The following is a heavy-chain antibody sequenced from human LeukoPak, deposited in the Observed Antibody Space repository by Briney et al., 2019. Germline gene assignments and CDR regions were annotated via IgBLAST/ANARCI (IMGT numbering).Heavy chain of an antibody. D-gene: IGHD6-19*01. Sequence: SETLSLTCTVSGGSISSSSYYWGWIRQPPGKGLEWIGSIYYSGSTYYNPSLKSRVTISVDTSKNQFSLKLSSVTAADTAVYYCARVGSESGWYLVPLAFDIWGQGTMVTVSS. J-gene: IGHJ3*02. CDR1: GGSISSSSYY. V-gene: IGHV4-39*07. CDR2: IYYSGST. CDR3: ARVGSESGWYLVPLAFDI.